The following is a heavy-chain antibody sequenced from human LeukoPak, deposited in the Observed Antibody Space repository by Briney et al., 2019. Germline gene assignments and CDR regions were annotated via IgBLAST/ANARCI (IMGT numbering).Heavy chain of an antibody. CDR3: ARVRLLWFGELFPDAFDI. V-gene: IGHV4-4*07. CDR2: IYTSGTT. CDR1: GGSISSYY. Sequence: SETLSLTCTVSGGSISSYYWSWIRQPAGKGLEWIGRIYTSGTTHYNPSLKSRVTMSVDTSKNQFSLKLSSVTAADTAVYYCARVRLLWFGELFPDAFDIWGQGTMVTVSS. D-gene: IGHD3-10*01. J-gene: IGHJ3*02.